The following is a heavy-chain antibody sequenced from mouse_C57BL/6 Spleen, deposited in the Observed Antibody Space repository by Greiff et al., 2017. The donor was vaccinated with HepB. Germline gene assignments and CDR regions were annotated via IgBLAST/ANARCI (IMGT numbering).Heavy chain of an antibody. V-gene: IGHV1-59*01. CDR2: IDPSDSYT. CDR1: GYTFTSYW. CDR3: AIPTTVVAHWYFDV. Sequence: QVQLQQPGAELVRPGTSVKLSCKASGYTFTSYWMHWVKQRPGQGLEWIGVIDPSDSYTNYNQKFKGKATLTVDTSSSTAYMQLSSLTSEDSAVYYCAIPTTVVAHWYFDVWGTGTTVTVSS. J-gene: IGHJ1*03. D-gene: IGHD1-1*01.